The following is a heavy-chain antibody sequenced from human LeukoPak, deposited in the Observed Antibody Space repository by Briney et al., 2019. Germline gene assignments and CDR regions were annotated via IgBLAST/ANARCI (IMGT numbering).Heavy chain of an antibody. V-gene: IGHV3-33*06. CDR1: GFTFSSYG. D-gene: IGHD4-17*01. J-gene: IGHJ4*02. CDR2: IRNAGSNK. Sequence: PGRSLRLSCAASGFTFSSYGMHWVRQAPGKGLEWVAVIRNAGSNKYYADSVKGRFTISRDNSKNTLYLQMNSLRAEDTAVFYCAKDPTTEPFVWGEGTLVTVS. CDR3: AKDPTTEPFV.